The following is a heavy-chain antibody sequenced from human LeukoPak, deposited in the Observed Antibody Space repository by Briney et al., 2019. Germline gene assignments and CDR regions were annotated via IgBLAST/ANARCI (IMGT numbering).Heavy chain of an antibody. D-gene: IGHD5-18*01. J-gene: IGHJ4*02. V-gene: IGHV4-38-2*02. CDR1: GYPISSGYY. CDR2: INHRGST. CDR3: ARGGRIQLWLRGYYFDY. Sequence: ETLSLTWTVSGYPISSGYYWGWIRHPPGKGLEGIGEINHRGSTNYNPSRKSRVTISVETSENQFSLKLSSVTAADTAVYYCARGGRIQLWLRGYYFDYWGEGTLVTVSS.